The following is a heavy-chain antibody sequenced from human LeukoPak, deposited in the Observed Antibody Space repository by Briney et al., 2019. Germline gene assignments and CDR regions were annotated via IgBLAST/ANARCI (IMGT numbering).Heavy chain of an antibody. J-gene: IGHJ4*02. D-gene: IGHD1-1*01. V-gene: IGHV3-30*02. Sequence: GGSLRLSCAASGFTFSSYSMNWVRQAPGKGLEWVAFMQYDGNDKFYADSVKGRFTISRDNSKNTMYLQMNSLRAEDTAVYYCAKEKQLEPFDYWGQGTLVTVSS. CDR3: AKEKQLEPFDY. CDR1: GFTFSSYS. CDR2: MQYDGNDK.